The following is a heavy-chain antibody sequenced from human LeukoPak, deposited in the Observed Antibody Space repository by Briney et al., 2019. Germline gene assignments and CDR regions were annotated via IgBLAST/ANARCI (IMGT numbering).Heavy chain of an antibody. Sequence: GGSLRLSCAASGFTFSDYYMSWIRQAPGKGLEWVSYISSSGSTIYYADSVKGRFTIYRDNAKNSLYLQMNSLRAEDTAVYYCARAPYYYDSSGYYPYWGQGTLVTVSS. CDR3: ARAPYYYDSSGYYPY. J-gene: IGHJ4*02. CDR1: GFTFSDYY. CDR2: ISSSGSTI. V-gene: IGHV3-11*01. D-gene: IGHD3-22*01.